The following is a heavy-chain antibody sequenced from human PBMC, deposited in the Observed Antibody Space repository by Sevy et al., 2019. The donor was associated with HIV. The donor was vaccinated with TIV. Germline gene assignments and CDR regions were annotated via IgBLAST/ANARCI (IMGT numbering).Heavy chain of an antibody. CDR2: IYYSGST. CDR1: GGSISSSSYY. V-gene: IGHV4-39*01. D-gene: IGHD3-22*01. J-gene: IGHJ4*02. CDR3: AGHRRGIVVVTIVDY. Sequence: SETLSLTCTVSGGSISSSSYYWGWIRQPPGKGLEWIGSIYYSGSTYYNPSLKSRVTIYVDTSKNQFSLKLSSVTAADTAVYYCAGHRRGIVVVTIVDYWGQGTLVTVSS.